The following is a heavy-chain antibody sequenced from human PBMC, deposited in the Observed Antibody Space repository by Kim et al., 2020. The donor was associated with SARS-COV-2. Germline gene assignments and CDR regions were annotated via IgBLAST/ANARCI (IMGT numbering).Heavy chain of an antibody. CDR3: AKDLCTSCYWADGYYYYFGMDV. V-gene: IGHV3-30*18. D-gene: IGHD2-2*01. Sequence: GGSLRLSCVASNFTFSNYALHWVRQAPGKGLEWVAVISYDGSNRYYVDSVKGRFTISRENSKNTLFLQMDSLRAEDTAVYYCAKDLCTSCYWADGYYYYFGMDVWGQGTTVTVS. J-gene: IGHJ6*02. CDR2: ISYDGSNR. CDR1: NFTFSNYA.